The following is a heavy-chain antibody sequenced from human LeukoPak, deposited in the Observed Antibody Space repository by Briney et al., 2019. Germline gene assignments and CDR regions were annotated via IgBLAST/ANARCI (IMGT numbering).Heavy chain of an antibody. D-gene: IGHD4-17*01. Sequence: SETLSLTCAVYGGSFSGYYWSWIRQPPGKGLEWIGEINHSGSTNYNPSLKSRVTISVDTSKNQFSLKLSSVPAADTAVYYCARLHPLRRGHYYYYMDVWGKGTTVTVSS. J-gene: IGHJ6*03. CDR3: ARLHPLRRGHYYYYMDV. V-gene: IGHV4-34*01. CDR2: INHSGST. CDR1: GGSFSGYY.